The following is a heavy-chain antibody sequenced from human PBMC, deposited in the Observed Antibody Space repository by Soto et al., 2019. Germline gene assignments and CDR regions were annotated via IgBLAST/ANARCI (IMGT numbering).Heavy chain of an antibody. J-gene: IGHJ6*02. CDR3: AKAVGDYYDSSGYYEYYYYRMDV. V-gene: IGHV3-23*01. Sequence: GGSLRISCAASGFTFSSYAMSRVRQAPGKGLEWVSAISGSGGSTYYADCVKGRFTISRDNSKNTLYLQMNSLRAEDTAVYYCAKAVGDYYDSSGYYEYYYYRMDVWGQGTTVTVSS. CDR1: GFTFSSYA. CDR2: ISGSGGST. D-gene: IGHD3-22*01.